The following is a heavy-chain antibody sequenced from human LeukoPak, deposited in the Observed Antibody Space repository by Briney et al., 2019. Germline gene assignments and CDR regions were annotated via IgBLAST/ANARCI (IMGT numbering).Heavy chain of an antibody. J-gene: IGHJ6*04. CDR2: ISYDGRNK. V-gene: IGHV3-30*04. Sequence: PGGSLRLSCAASGFTFSSYAMHWVRQAPGKGLEWVAVISYDGRNKHYSDSVKGRFTISRDNPKNTAYLQMNSLRAEDTAVYYCARDESSSSWYDYYDYYAMDVWGKGTTVTVSS. D-gene: IGHD6-13*01. CDR3: ARDESSSSWYDYYDYYAMDV. CDR1: GFTFSSYA.